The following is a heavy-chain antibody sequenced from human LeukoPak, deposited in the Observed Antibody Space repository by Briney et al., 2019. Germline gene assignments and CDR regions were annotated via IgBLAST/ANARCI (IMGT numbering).Heavy chain of an antibody. CDR1: GFTFSDYY. CDR3: ARYPLYYYDSSLDI. D-gene: IGHD3-22*01. CDR2: ISSSGSTI. Sequence: PGGSLRLSCAASGFTFSDYYMSWIRQAPGKGLGWVSYISSSGSTIYYADSVKGRFTISRGNAKNSLYLQMNSLRAEDTAVYYCARYPLYYYDSSLDIWGQGTMVTVSS. J-gene: IGHJ3*02. V-gene: IGHV3-11*01.